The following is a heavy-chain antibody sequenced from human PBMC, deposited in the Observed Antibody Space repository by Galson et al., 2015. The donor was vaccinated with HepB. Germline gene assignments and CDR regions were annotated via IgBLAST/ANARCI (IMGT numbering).Heavy chain of an antibody. J-gene: IGHJ4*02. V-gene: IGHV3-53*01. Sequence: SLRLSCAASGLTVSNNYMTWVRQAPGKGLAWVSVIFSGGDTFYADSVKGRFTIPRDNSKNTLYLQMNSLRVDDTAVYYCARGQGELDSWGQGTLVTVSS. CDR1: GLTVSNNY. CDR3: ARGQGELDS. CDR2: IFSGGDT.